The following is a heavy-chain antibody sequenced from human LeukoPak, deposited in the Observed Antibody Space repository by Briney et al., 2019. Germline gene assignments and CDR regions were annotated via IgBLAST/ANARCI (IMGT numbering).Heavy chain of an antibody. Sequence: SETLSLTCAVYGGSFSGHYWGWFRQPPGKGLEWIGEINRGGSTNYNPSLKSRVTMSVETSKNQFSLKLSFVTAADTAVYYCARGYGSGSYYGHWGQGTLVTVSS. J-gene: IGHJ4*02. CDR2: INRGGST. V-gene: IGHV4-34*01. CDR1: GGSFSGHY. CDR3: ARGYGSGSYYGH. D-gene: IGHD3-10*01.